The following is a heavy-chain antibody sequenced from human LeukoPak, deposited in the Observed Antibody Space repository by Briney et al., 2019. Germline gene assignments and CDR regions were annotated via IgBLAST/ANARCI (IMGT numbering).Heavy chain of an antibody. CDR1: GFPFSNHA. D-gene: IGHD2-15*01. CDR2: ISNGNT. Sequence: SGGSLRLTCAASGFPFSNHAISWVRQPPGKGLEWVAAISNGNTYYAYSVRGRFAISRDDSKNMVYLQMNSLRDEDTALYYCVREAGYCASVCLKSNWFDPWGQGTLVTVSS. CDR3: VREAGYCASVCLKSNWFDP. J-gene: IGHJ5*02. V-gene: IGHV3-23*01.